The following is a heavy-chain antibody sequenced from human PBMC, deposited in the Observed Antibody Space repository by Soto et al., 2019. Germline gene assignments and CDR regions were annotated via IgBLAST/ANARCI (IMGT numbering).Heavy chain of an antibody. D-gene: IGHD3-3*01. CDR2: IYHSGST. CDR3: AMGYDFIY. Sequence: SETLSLTCAVSGGSISSNWWSWVRQPPGKGLEWIGEIYHSGSTNYNSSLKSRVTISVDKSKSQFSLRLSSVTAAYTAVYYCAMGYDFIYWGQGTLVTVSS. J-gene: IGHJ4*02. V-gene: IGHV4-4*02. CDR1: GGSISSNW.